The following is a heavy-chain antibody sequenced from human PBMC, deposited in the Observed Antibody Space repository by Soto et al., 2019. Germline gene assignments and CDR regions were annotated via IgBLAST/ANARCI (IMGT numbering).Heavy chain of an antibody. J-gene: IGHJ4*02. Sequence: QVQLVQSGAEVKKPGASVKVSCKASGYTFTSYDINWVRQATGQGLEWMGWMNPNSGNTGYAQKFQGRVTMTRNTSIRTAYMQLISPLSESTSVYSCASEPSGSSAYWRQRPLVTVSS. CDR2: MNPNSGNT. D-gene: IGHD1-26*01. CDR1: GYTFTSYD. V-gene: IGHV1-8*01. CDR3: ASEPSGSSAY.